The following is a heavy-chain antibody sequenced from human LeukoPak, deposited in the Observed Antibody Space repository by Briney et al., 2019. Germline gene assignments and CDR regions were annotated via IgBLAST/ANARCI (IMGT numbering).Heavy chain of an antibody. D-gene: IGHD2/OR15-2a*01. V-gene: IGHV4-38-2*02. CDR1: GYSISSGYY. CDR3: ARDLRIQ. Sequence: SETLSLTCTVSGYSISSGYYWGWIRQPPGKGLEWIGSIYHSGSTYYNPSLKSRVTISVDTSKNQFSLKLSSVTAADTAVYYCARDLRIQWGQGTLVTVSS. J-gene: IGHJ4*02. CDR2: IYHSGST.